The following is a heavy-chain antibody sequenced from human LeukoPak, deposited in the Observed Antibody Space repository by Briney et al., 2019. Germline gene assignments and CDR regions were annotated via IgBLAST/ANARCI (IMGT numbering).Heavy chain of an antibody. J-gene: IGHJ4*02. D-gene: IGHD3-10*01. CDR3: AKGGHYLFDY. Sequence: PGGSLRLSCEGSGFTFSRHGMHWVRQAPGKGLEWVAVISNEGNYKYYGDSVKGRFAISRDNFKNTTYLQMNYLRPEDTAVYFCAKGGHYLFDYWGQGALVTVSS. CDR1: GFTFSRHG. V-gene: IGHV3-30*18. CDR2: ISNEGNYK.